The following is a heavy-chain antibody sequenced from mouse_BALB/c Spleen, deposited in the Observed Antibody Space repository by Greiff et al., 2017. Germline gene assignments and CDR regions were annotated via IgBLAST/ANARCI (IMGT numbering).Heavy chain of an antibody. Sequence: QVQLQQPGAELVRPGASVKLSCKASGYTFTSYWINWVKQRPGQGLEWIGNIYPSDSYTNYNQKFKDKATLTVDKSSSTAYMQLSSPTSEDSAVYYCTREGDYYDYPYWYFDVWGAGTTVTVSS. CDR3: TREGDYYDYPYWYFDV. V-gene: IGHV1-69*02. CDR2: IYPSDSYT. CDR1: GYTFTSYW. J-gene: IGHJ1*01. D-gene: IGHD2-4*01.